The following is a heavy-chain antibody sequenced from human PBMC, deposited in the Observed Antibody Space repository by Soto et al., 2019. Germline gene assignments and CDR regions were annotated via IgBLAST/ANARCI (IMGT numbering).Heavy chain of an antibody. CDR2: ISYDGSNK. CDR3: AKIAVAGTYRLQGPVEN. Sequence: GGSLRLSCAASGFTFSSYGMHWVRQAPGKGLEWVAVISYDGSNKYYADSVKGRFTISRDNSKNTLYLQMNSLRAEDTAVYYCAKIAVAGTYRLQGPVENWGQGTLVTVSS. D-gene: IGHD6-19*01. J-gene: IGHJ4*02. V-gene: IGHV3-30*18. CDR1: GFTFSSYG.